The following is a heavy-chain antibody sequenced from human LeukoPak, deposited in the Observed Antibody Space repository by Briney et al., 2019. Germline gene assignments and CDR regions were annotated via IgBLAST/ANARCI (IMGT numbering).Heavy chain of an antibody. D-gene: IGHD2/OR15-2a*01. Sequence: GGSLRLSCAASGFTFSSYGMHWVRQAPGKGLEWVAVISYDGGNKYYADSVKGRFTISRDNSKNTLYLQMNSLRAEDTAVYYCAKDRSMGSYYYYGMDVWGQGTTVTVSS. CDR3: AKDRSMGSYYYYGMDV. V-gene: IGHV3-30*18. J-gene: IGHJ6*02. CDR1: GFTFSSYG. CDR2: ISYDGGNK.